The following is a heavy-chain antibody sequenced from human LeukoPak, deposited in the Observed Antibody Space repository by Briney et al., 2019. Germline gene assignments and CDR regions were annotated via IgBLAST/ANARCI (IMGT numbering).Heavy chain of an antibody. J-gene: IGHJ5*02. D-gene: IGHD2-15*01. CDR2: IKQDGSEK. CDR1: GFTISNYW. Sequence: GGSLRLSCAASGFTISNYWMSWLRQAPGKGLEWVANIKQDGSEKYYVDSVKGRFTISRDNAKNSLYLQVNTLRAEDTAVYYCGAARGLYCSDGSCSYRRWFDPWGQGTLVTVSS. CDR3: GAARGLYCSDGSCSYRRWFDP. V-gene: IGHV3-7*01.